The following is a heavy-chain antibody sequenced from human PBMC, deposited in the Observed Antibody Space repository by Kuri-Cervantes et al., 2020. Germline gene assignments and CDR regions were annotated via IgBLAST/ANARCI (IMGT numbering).Heavy chain of an antibody. CDR2: IYHSGST. J-gene: IGHJ4*02. V-gene: IGHV4-4*02. Sequence: SETLSLTCAVSGGSISSSNWWSWVRQPPGKGLEWIGEIYHSGSTNYNPSLKSRVTISVDKSKNQFSLKLSSVTAADTAVYYCARGPNYYDSSGRLDYWGQGTLVTVSS. CDR1: GGSISSSNW. D-gene: IGHD3-22*01. CDR3: ARGPNYYDSSGRLDY.